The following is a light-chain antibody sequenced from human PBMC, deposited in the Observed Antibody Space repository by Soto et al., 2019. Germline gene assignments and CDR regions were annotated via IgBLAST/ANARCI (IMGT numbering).Light chain of an antibody. CDR2: GAS. J-gene: IGKJ1*01. CDR1: QSVSNNY. CDR3: QQYNNWPRT. V-gene: IGKV3-20*01. Sequence: EIVLTQAPGTLSLSPGERATLSCRASQSVSNNYLAWYQQRPGQAPRLLIYGASSRATGIPDRISGSGSGTDFTLTISRLEPEDFAVYYCQQYNNWPRTFGQGTKVDIK.